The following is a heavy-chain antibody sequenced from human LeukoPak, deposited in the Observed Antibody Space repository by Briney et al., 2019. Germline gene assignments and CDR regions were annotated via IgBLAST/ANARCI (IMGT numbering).Heavy chain of an antibody. Sequence: ASVKVSRKASGYTFTGYYMHWARQAPGQGLEWMGWINPNSGGTNYAQKFQGRVTMTRDTSISTAYMELSRLRSDDTAVYYCARVRGYGSGKNWFDPWGQGTLVTVSS. D-gene: IGHD3-10*01. CDR3: ARVRGYGSGKNWFDP. J-gene: IGHJ5*02. CDR2: INPNSGGT. V-gene: IGHV1-2*02. CDR1: GYTFTGYY.